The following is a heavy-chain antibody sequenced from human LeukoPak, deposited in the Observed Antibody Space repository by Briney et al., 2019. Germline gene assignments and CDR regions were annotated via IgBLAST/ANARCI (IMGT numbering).Heavy chain of an antibody. CDR1: GYTFTGYY. V-gene: IGHV1-2*02. Sequence: ASVKVSCKASGYTFTGYYIHWVRQAPGQGLEWMGCINPNSGGTNYAQKFQGRVTMTRDTSISTVYMELSRLRSDDTAVYYCARAGGSRSWYGNLRYWGQGTLVTVSS. J-gene: IGHJ4*02. CDR3: ARAGGSRSWYGNLRY. D-gene: IGHD6-13*01. CDR2: INPNSGGT.